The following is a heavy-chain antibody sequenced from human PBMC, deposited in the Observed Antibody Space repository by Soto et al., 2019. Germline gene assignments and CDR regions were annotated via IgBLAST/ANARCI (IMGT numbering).Heavy chain of an antibody. CDR2: ISSSSSYI. Sequence: PGGSLRLSCAASGFAFISYSINCFRHSPVKWLEWVSSISSSSSYIYYADSVKGRFTISRDNAKNSLYLQMNSLRAEDTAVYYCARHYVWGSYRYPFYFDYWGQGTLVTVSS. CDR1: GFAFISYS. J-gene: IGHJ4*02. CDR3: ARHYVWGSYRYPFYFDY. V-gene: IGHV3-21*01. D-gene: IGHD3-16*02.